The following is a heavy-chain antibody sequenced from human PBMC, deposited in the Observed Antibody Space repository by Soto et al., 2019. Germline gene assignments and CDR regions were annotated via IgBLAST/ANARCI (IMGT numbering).Heavy chain of an antibody. CDR3: ARSQDSSTSLEIYYSYYYGMDV. CDR1: GGTFSSYA. D-gene: IGHD6-13*01. V-gene: IGHV1-69*01. J-gene: IGHJ6*02. CDR2: IIPISETT. Sequence: QVQLVQSGAEVKKPGSSVKVSCKASGGTFSSYAISWVRQAPGQGLEWMGGIIPISETTNYAQKFQGRVTITADESKSTAYMALSSLRSEDTAVYYCARSQDSSTSLEIYYSYYYGMDVWGQGTTVTVSS.